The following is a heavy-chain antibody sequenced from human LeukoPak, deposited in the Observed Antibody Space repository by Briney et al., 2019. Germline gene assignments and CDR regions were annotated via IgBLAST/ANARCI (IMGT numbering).Heavy chain of an antibody. CDR2: VHKTGNT. D-gene: IGHD1-26*01. CDR1: TVSGSSGNW. CDR3: ARELLGAPTPGAY. V-gene: IGHV4-4*02. J-gene: IGHJ4*02. Sequence: SETLSLTCALSTVSGSSGNWWSWVRQPPGKGLEWIGEVHKTGNTNYNPSLKTRVTISIDASKNQLSLELTSVTAADTAVYYCARELLGAPTPGAYWGQGTRVTVSS.